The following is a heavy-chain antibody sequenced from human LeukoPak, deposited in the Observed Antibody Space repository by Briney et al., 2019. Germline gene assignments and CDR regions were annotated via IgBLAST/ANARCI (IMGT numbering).Heavy chain of an antibody. J-gene: IGHJ2*01. CDR2: ISSSSSTI. CDR1: GFTFSSYS. V-gene: IGHV3-48*01. CDR3: ASGQGWHFDL. Sequence: GGSLRLSCAASGFTFSSYSVTWVRQAPGKGLEWVSYISSSSSTIYYADSVKGRFTISRDNAKNSLYLQMNSLRAEDTAVYYCASGQGWHFDLWGRGTLVTVSS.